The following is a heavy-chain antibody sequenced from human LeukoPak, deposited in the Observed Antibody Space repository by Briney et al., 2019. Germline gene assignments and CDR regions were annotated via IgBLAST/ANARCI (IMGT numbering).Heavy chain of an antibody. CDR1: GFTSSSYS. D-gene: IGHD5-18*01. CDR3: ATVDTEHYFDY. V-gene: IGHV3-21*01. Sequence: PGGSLRLSCAASGFTSSSYSMNWVRQAPGKGLEWASSISSSSSYIYYADSVKGRFTISRDNAKNSLYLQMNSLRAEDTAVYYCATVDTEHYFDYWGQGTLVTVSS. J-gene: IGHJ4*02. CDR2: ISSSSSYI.